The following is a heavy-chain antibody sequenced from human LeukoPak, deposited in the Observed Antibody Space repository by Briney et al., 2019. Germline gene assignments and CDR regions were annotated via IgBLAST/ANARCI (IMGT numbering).Heavy chain of an antibody. J-gene: IGHJ4*02. CDR3: ARGPIPDY. CDR1: GFIFDDYG. V-gene: IGHV3-20*04. CDR2: INWNGSIT. Sequence: PGGSLRLSCAASGFIFDDYGMSWVRQAPGKGLEWVSGINWNGSITGYADSVKGRFTISRDNAKNSLYLQMNSLRAEDTAVYYCARGPIPDYWGQGTLVTVSS. D-gene: IGHD2-2*02.